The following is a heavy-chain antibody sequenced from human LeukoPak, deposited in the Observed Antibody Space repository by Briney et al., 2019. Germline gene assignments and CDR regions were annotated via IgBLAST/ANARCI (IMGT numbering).Heavy chain of an antibody. Sequence: GESLKISCKGSGYRFGNYWIAWVRQMPGKGLEWMGIIYPGDSDTRYSPSFQGQVTISADKSISTAYLQWSSLKTSDTAMYYCASPTKPSKISLGIWGQGTMVTVSS. CDR2: IYPGDSDT. CDR1: GYRFGNYW. D-gene: IGHD2/OR15-2a*01. V-gene: IGHV5-51*01. J-gene: IGHJ3*02. CDR3: ASPTKPSKISLGI.